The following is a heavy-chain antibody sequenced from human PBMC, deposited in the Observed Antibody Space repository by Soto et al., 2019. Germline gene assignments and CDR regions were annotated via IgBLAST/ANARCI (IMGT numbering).Heavy chain of an antibody. CDR3: ARGVSDYGDYDVDYYYGMDV. J-gene: IGHJ6*02. CDR2: ISAYNGNT. Sequence: QVQLVQSGAEVKKPGASVKVSCKASGYTFTSYGISWVRQAPGQGLEWMGWISAYNGNTNYAQKLQGRVTMTTDTSTSTAHMELRSLRSDDTAVYYCARGVSDYGDYDVDYYYGMDVWGQGTTVTVSS. D-gene: IGHD4-17*01. CDR1: GYTFTSYG. V-gene: IGHV1-18*01.